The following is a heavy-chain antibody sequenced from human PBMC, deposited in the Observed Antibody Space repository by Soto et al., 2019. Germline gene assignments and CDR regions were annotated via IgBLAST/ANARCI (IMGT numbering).Heavy chain of an antibody. V-gene: IGHV1-46*01. D-gene: IGHD3-10*01. Sequence: ASLKVSCKASGYRFTRYYIHWVRQAPGQGLEWMGMINPNGGTTKYAQKLQGRVTMTRDTATSTVYMEVSSLRSEDTAVYYCARGDTASGTYYIPFEYWGQGTLVTVSS. CDR1: GYRFTRYY. CDR2: INPNGGTT. J-gene: IGHJ4*02. CDR3: ARGDTASGTYYIPFEY.